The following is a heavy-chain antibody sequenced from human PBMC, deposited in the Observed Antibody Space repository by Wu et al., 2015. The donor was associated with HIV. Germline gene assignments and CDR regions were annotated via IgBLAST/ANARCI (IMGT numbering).Heavy chain of an antibody. CDR3: ARDHSMVRGAWGGYYYYGMDV. J-gene: IGHJ6*02. CDR1: GYTFTSYY. D-gene: IGHD3-10*01. CDR2: INPSGGKH. Sequence: QVQLVQSGAEVKKPGASVKVSCKASGYTFTSYYMHWVRQAPGQGLEWMGIINPSGGKHKLTHRKFQGRVTMTRDTSTSTVYMELSSLRSEDTAVYYCARDHSMVRGAWGGYYYYGMDVWGPRDHGHRXL. V-gene: IGHV1-46*01.